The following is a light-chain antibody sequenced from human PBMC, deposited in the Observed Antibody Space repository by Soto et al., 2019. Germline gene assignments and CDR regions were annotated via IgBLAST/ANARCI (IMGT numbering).Light chain of an antibody. V-gene: IGKV3-20*01. CDR2: GAS. Sequence: EIVLTQSPGTLSLSPGERATLSCRASQSVSSTYLAWYQQKPGQAPRLLIYGASSRATGIPDRFSGGGSGTDFTLTISRVEPEYFAVYYCQQCGSSPWTFGQGTKVEIK. CDR1: QSVSSTY. J-gene: IGKJ1*01. CDR3: QQCGSSPWT.